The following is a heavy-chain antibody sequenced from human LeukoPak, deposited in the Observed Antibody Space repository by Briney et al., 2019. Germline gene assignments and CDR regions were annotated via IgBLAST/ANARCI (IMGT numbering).Heavy chain of an antibody. J-gene: IGHJ4*02. CDR3: ARGPARDGYLPLKY. D-gene: IGHD5-24*01. CDR2: ISYDGSNK. CDR1: GFTFSSYA. Sequence: GGSLRLSCAAPGFTFSSYAMHWVRQAPGKGLEWVAVISYDGSNKYYADSVKGRFTISRDNSKNTLYLQMNSLRAEDTAVYYCARGPARDGYLPLKYWGQGTLVTVSS. V-gene: IGHV3-30*04.